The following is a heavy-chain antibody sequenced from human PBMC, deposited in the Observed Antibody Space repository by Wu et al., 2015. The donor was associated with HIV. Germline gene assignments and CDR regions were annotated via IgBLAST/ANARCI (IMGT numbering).Heavy chain of an antibody. Sequence: QVHLVQSGAEVKKPGASVKVSCKASGYTFSGYYMHWVRQAPGQGLEWMGWINPNSGGTNYAQKFQGRVTMTRDTSISTAYMELSRLRSDDTAVYYCTRFELTGDGGDDAFDIWAKGQWSPSLQ. J-gene: IGHJ3*02. D-gene: IGHD7-27*01. CDR2: INPNSGGT. V-gene: IGHV1-2*02. CDR3: TRFELTGDGGDDAFDI. CDR1: GYTFSGYY.